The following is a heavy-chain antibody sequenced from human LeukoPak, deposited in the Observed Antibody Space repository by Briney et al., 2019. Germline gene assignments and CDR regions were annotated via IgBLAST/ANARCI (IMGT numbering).Heavy chain of an antibody. CDR2: ITQNVSEQ. D-gene: IGHD2/OR15-2a*01. CDR1: DFTLSTYW. CDR3: ARNRVSLDY. Sequence: GGSLRLSCAASDFTLSTYWMSWVRQAPGKGLEWVAYITQNVSEQNYVDSVKGRFTISRDNAKNSLYLQMNSLRAEDTAVYYCARNRVSLDYWGQGALVTIAS. J-gene: IGHJ4*02. V-gene: IGHV3-7*04.